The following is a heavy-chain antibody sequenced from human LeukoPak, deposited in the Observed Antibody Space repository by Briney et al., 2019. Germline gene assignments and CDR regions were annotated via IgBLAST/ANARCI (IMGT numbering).Heavy chain of an antibody. CDR2: IYYSGST. CDR3: ARSSGSYQMDFDY. D-gene: IGHD1-26*01. V-gene: IGHV4-59*08. J-gene: IGHJ4*02. CDR1: GGSISSYY. Sequence: SETLSLTCTVSGGSISSYYWSWIRQPPGKGLEWIGYIYYSGSTNYNPSLKSRVTISVDTSKNQFSLKLSSVTAADTAVYYCARSSGSYQMDFDYWGQGTLVTVSS.